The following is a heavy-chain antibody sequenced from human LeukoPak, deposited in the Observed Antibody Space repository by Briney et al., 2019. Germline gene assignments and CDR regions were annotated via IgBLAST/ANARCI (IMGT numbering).Heavy chain of an antibody. Sequence: GGSLRLSWAASGFTFSSYWMGWVRQAPGKGLEWVANIKQDGSEEFYVDSVKGRFTISRDNAKNSLYLQMNSLRAEDTAMYYCARGVATSYWGQGSLVTVSS. CDR2: IKQDGSEE. CDR1: GFTFSSYW. D-gene: IGHD5-12*01. CDR3: ARGVATSY. V-gene: IGHV3-7*03. J-gene: IGHJ4*02.